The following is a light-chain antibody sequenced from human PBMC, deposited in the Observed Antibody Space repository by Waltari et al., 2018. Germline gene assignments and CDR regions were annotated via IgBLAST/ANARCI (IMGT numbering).Light chain of an antibody. V-gene: IGKV3-20*01. CDR2: DTA. CDR3: QQYSASPHVT. Sequence: VLTQSPGTLSLSPGERATLSCRASQSVSGNDLAWYQQKPGQSPRLLIYDTATRATGIPDRFRGSGSGTDFTLTINRLEPEDFAVYFCQQYSASPHVTFGQGTRLEIK. J-gene: IGKJ5*01. CDR1: QSVSGND.